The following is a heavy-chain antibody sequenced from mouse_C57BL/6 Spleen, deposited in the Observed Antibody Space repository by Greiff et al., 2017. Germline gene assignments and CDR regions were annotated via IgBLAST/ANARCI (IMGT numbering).Heavy chain of an antibody. D-gene: IGHD4-1*01. J-gene: IGHJ4*01. CDR1: GYSFTGYY. CDR2: IYPYNGVS. CDR3: AGTGTGSLLYAMDY. Sequence: EVKLQESGPEPVKPGASVKISCKASGYSFTGYYMHWVKQSHGNILDWIGYIYPYNGVSSYNQKFKGKATLTVDKSSSTAYMELRSLTSEDSAVYYCAGTGTGSLLYAMDYWGQGTSVTVSS. V-gene: IGHV1-31*01.